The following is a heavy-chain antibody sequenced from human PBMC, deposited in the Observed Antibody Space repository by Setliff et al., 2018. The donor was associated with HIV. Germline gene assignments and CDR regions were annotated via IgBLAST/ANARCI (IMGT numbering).Heavy chain of an antibody. CDR3: ARGGALXXFFFLNVLDP. V-gene: IGHV1-2*02. Sequence: ASVKVSCKISGYNFIDNYLHWVRQAPGQGLEWMGWINPDGEITNFAQKFQGKVTMTRDTSTTTVFMELSSLKFGDTAVYYCARGGALXXFFFLNVLDPWGQGTLVTVSS. J-gene: IGHJ5*02. CDR2: INPDGEIT. D-gene: IGHD3-3*01. CDR1: GYNFIDNY.